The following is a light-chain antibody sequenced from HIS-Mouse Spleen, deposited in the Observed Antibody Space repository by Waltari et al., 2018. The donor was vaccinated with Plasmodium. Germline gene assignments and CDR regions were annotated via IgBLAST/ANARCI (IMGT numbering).Light chain of an antibody. CDR3: QQYGSSPYT. Sequence: EIVLTQSPGTLSLSPGERATLSCRASQSVSSSYLAWYQQKPGQAPRLLIYGASSRATGIQYRFSGSGSGTDFTLTISRLEPEDFAVYYCQQYGSSPYTFGHGTKLEIK. V-gene: IGKV3-20*01. CDR2: GAS. J-gene: IGKJ2*01. CDR1: QSVSSSY.